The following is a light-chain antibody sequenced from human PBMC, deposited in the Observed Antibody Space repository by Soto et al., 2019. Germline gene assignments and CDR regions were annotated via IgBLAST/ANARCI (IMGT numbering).Light chain of an antibody. J-gene: IGKJ4*01. V-gene: IGKV3-11*01. CDR1: QSVSSY. CDR2: DAS. Sequence: EIVLTQSPATLSLSPGDRATLSCRASQSVSSYLAWYQQKPGQAPRLLIYDASNRAAGIPARFSGSGSGTDFTLTITSLEPEDFEVYYCQQRSNSPSTFGGGTKVEIK. CDR3: QQRSNSPST.